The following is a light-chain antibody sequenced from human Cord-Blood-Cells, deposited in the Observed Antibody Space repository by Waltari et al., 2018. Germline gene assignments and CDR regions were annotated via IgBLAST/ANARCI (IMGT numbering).Light chain of an antibody. CDR1: QSVSSY. CDR2: DSS. Sequence: EIVLTQSPATLSLSPGERATLSCRASQSVSSYLAWYQQKPGQAPRLLIYDSSNRATGIPARFSGKGSGTDFTLTISSLEPEDFAVYYCQQRSNFITFGQGTRREIK. J-gene: IGKJ5*01. V-gene: IGKV3-11*01. CDR3: QQRSNFIT.